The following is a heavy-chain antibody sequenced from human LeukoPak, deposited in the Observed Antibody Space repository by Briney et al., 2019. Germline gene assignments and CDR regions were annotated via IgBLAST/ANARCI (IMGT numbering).Heavy chain of an antibody. Sequence: SETLSLTCTVSGYSISSGYYWGWIRQPPGKGLEWIGSIYHSGSTYYNPSLKSRVTISVDTSKNQFSLKLSSVTAADTAVYYCARDFSSSSSVYYYYYMDVWGKGTTVTVSS. D-gene: IGHD6-6*01. CDR1: GYSISSGYY. V-gene: IGHV4-38-2*02. CDR3: ARDFSSSSSVYYYYYMDV. J-gene: IGHJ6*03. CDR2: IYHSGST.